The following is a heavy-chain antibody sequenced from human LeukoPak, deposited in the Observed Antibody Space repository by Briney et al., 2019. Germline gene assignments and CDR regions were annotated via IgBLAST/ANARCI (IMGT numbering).Heavy chain of an antibody. CDR3: AKGTYYYDSSGYLYY. Sequence: GASLRLSCAASGFTFSSYAMSWVRQAPGKGLEWVSAISGSGGSTYYADSVKGRFTISRDNSKNTLYLQMNSLRAEDTAVYYCAKGTYYYDSSGYLYYWGQGTLVTVSS. J-gene: IGHJ4*02. V-gene: IGHV3-23*01. CDR2: ISGSGGST. D-gene: IGHD3-22*01. CDR1: GFTFSSYA.